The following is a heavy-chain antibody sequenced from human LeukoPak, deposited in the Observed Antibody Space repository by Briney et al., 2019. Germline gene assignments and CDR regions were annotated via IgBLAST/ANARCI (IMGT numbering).Heavy chain of an antibody. J-gene: IGHJ4*02. CDR1: GYTFTRYY. Sequence: ASVKVSCKASGYTFTRYYMHWLRQAPGQGLEWMGWINPNSGGANYAQNFQGRVTMTRDTSITTAYMELSRLTSDDTAVYYRVREDTTASTDYWGQGTLVTVSS. V-gene: IGHV1-2*02. CDR2: INPNSGGA. CDR3: VREDTTASTDY. D-gene: IGHD4-17*01.